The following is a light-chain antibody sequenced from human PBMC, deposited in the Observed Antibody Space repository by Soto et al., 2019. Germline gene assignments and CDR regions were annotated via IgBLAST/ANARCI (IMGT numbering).Light chain of an antibody. CDR3: SSYTSSSTYV. CDR2: EVS. CDR1: SSDVGGYNY. J-gene: IGLJ1*01. Sequence: QSALTQPASVSGSPGQSITISCTGTSSDVGGYNYVSWFQQDPGEAPKLMIYEVSNRPSGVSNRFSGSKSGNTASLTISGLQAEDEADYYCSSYTSSSTYVFRTGTKLTVL. V-gene: IGLV2-14*01.